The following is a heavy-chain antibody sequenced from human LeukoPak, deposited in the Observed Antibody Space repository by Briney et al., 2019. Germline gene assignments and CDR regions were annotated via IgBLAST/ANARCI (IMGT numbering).Heavy chain of an antibody. V-gene: IGHV5-51*01. D-gene: IGHD2-8*01. Sequence: GESLKISCKGSGYSFTSYWIGWVRQMPGKGLEWMGIIYPGDSDTRYSPSFQGQVTISADKSISTAYLQWSSLKASDTAMYYCARRDCTNGVCHSFDYWGRGTLVTVSS. J-gene: IGHJ4*02. CDR1: GYSFTSYW. CDR3: ARRDCTNGVCHSFDY. CDR2: IYPGDSDT.